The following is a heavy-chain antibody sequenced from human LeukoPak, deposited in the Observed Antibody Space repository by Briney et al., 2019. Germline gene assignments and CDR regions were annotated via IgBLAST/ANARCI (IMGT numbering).Heavy chain of an antibody. CDR2: ISYEGSNK. J-gene: IGHJ6*04. V-gene: IGHV3-30*04. CDR3: ARCYQDYYYYYGMDV. Sequence: GRSLRLSCAASGCTFSSYARNWVRQARGKGLEGVAFISYEGSNKYYADSVQGRVTIYRDHSKHTQHLQMTSLRAEGRAVYYCARCYQDYYYYYGMDVWGKGTTVTVSS. CDR1: GCTFSSYA. D-gene: IGHD2-2*01.